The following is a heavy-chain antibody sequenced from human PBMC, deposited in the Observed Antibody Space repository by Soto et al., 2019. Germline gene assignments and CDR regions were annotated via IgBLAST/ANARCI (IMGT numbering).Heavy chain of an antibody. CDR3: ARVAKLLWFGELRL. CDR2: IYYSGST. J-gene: IGHJ4*02. CDR1: GGSISSGDYY. V-gene: IGHV4-30-4*01. Sequence: SEILSLTCTVSGGSISSGDYYWSWIRQPPGKGLEWIGYIYYSGSTYYNPSLKSRVTISVDTSKNQFSLKLSSVTAADTAVYYCARVAKLLWFGELRLWGQGTLVTVSS. D-gene: IGHD3-10*01.